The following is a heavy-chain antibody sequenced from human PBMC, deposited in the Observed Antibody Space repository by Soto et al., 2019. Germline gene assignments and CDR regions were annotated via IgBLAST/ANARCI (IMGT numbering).Heavy chain of an antibody. CDR1: GFTFDDYA. J-gene: IGHJ4*02. V-gene: IGHV3-9*01. CDR2: ISWNSGSI. CDR3: AKANYYGSGSYPVYYFDY. Sequence: SLRLSCAASGFTFDDYAMHWVRQAPGKGLEWVSGISWNSGSIGYADSVKGRFTISRDNAKNSLYLQMNSLRAEDTALYYCAKANYYGSGSYPVYYFDYWGQGTLVTVSS. D-gene: IGHD3-10*01.